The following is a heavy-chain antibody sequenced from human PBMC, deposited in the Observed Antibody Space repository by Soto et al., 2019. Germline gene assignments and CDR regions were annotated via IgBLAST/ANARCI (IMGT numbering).Heavy chain of an antibody. CDR3: ARGLEETGGTGFDAFDI. Sequence: ASVKVSCKASGYTFTSYDINWVRQATGQGLEWMGWMNPNSGNTGYAQKFQGRVTMTRNTSISTAYMELSSLRSEDTAVYYCARGLEETGGTGFDAFDIWGQGTMVTVSS. CDR1: GYTFTSYD. CDR2: MNPNSGNT. V-gene: IGHV1-8*01. J-gene: IGHJ3*02. D-gene: IGHD1-1*01.